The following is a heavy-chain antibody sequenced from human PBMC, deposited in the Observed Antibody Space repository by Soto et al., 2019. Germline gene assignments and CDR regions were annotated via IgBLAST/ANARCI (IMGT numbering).Heavy chain of an antibody. CDR3: ARGRAKDYYDLKYFDY. J-gene: IGHJ4*02. Sequence: SETLSLTCAVYGGSFMGYYWSWVLQPPGKGLEWIGEINHSGSTNYNPSLKSRVTISVDTSKNQFSLKLSSVTAADTAVYYCARGRAKDYYDLKYFDYWGQGTLVTVSS. CDR1: GGSFMGYY. D-gene: IGHD3-22*01. V-gene: IGHV4-34*01. CDR2: INHSGST.